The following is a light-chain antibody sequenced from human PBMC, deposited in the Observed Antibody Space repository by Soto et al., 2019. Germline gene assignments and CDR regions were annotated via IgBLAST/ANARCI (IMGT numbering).Light chain of an antibody. CDR3: QQYGSSPPYT. Sequence: EIVLTQSPGTLSLSPGERATLSCRASQSVSSSHLAWYQQKPGQAPRLLINGASSRATGIPDRFSGSGSGRDFTRTISRLEPEDFAVEYCQQYGSSPPYTFGQGTKLEIK. CDR1: QSVSSSH. CDR2: GAS. J-gene: IGKJ2*01. V-gene: IGKV3-20*01.